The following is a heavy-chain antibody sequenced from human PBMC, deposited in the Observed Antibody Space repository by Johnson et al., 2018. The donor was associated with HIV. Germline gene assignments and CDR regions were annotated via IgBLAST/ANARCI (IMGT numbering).Heavy chain of an antibody. CDR1: GFPFSTYA. CDR2: ISYDGSNK. CDR3: AKGFRGLGVPDEFDI. V-gene: IGHV3-30-3*01. D-gene: IGHD3-16*01. J-gene: IGHJ3*02. Sequence: QVQVVESGGGVVQPGRSLRLSCAASGFPFSTYAIHWVRQAPGTGLEWVAVISYDGSNKYYADSVKARITISRDNSKNTLSLQMNSLRAEDTAVYYCAKGFRGLGVPDEFDIWGQGTMVTVSS.